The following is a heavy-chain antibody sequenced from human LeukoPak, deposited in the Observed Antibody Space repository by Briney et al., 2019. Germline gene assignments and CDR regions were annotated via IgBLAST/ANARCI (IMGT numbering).Heavy chain of an antibody. CDR1: GYTFTSYY. Sequence: ASVKVSCKASGYTFTSYYMHWVRQAPGQGLEWMGIINPSGGSTSYAQKFQGRVTMTRDMSTSTVYMELSSLRSEDTAVYYCARVGYCSGGSCYSDFDYWGQGTLVTVSS. V-gene: IGHV1-46*01. D-gene: IGHD2-15*01. CDR2: INPSGGST. J-gene: IGHJ4*02. CDR3: ARVGYCSGGSCYSDFDY.